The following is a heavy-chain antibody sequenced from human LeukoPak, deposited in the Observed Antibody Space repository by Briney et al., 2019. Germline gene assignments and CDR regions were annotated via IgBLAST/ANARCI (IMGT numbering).Heavy chain of an antibody. CDR2: IYSGGST. V-gene: IGHV3-53*01. CDR1: GFTVSSNY. Sequence: GGSLRLSCAASGFTVSSNYMSWVRQAPGKGLEWVSVIYSGGSTYHADSVKGRFTISRDNSKNTLYLQMNSLRAEDTALYYCAKGTGPYCFSAICWFDYWGQGTLVTVSS. CDR3: AKGTGPYCFSAICWFDY. D-gene: IGHD2-2*01. J-gene: IGHJ4*02.